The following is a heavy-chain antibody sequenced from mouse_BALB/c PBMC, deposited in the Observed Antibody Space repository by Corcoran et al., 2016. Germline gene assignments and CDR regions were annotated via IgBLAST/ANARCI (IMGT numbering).Heavy chain of an antibody. V-gene: IGHV9-3-1*01. D-gene: IGHD2-1*01. CDR1: GDTFTNYG. CDR2: INTYTGEP. Sequence: QIQLVQSGPELKKPGETVKISCKASGDTFTNYGMNWVKQAPGKGLKWMGWINTYTGEPTYADDFKGRFAFSLETSASTAYLQINNLKNEDTATYFCARYGNYVYFDVWGAGTTVTVSS. CDR3: ARYGNYVYFDV. J-gene: IGHJ1*01.